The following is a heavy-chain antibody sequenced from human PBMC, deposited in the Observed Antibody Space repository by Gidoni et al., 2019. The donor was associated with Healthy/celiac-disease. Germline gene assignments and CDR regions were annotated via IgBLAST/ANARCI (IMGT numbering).Heavy chain of an antibody. V-gene: IGHV3-23*01. J-gene: IGHJ4*02. CDR3: AKDRRGTSTVVTPRQFDY. D-gene: IGHD2-15*01. CDR2: ISGSGGST. Sequence: EVQLLESGGGLVQPGGSLRLSCAASGFTFSSYAMSWVRQAPGEGLEWVSAISGSGGSTYYADSVKGRFTISRDNSKNTLYLQMNSLRAEDTAVYYCAKDRRGTSTVVTPRQFDYWGQGTLVTVSS. CDR1: GFTFSSYA.